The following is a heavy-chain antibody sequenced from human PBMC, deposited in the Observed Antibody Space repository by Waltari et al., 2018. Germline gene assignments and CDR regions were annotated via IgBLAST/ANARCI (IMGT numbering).Heavy chain of an antibody. CDR3: ARDLKSGDPAGWYFDL. D-gene: IGHD2-21*02. V-gene: IGHV4-4*07. Sequence: QVQLQESGPGLVKPSETLSLTCTVSGGSISSYYWSWIRQPAGKGLEWIGRIYTSGSTHYNPSLKRRFTMSVDTSKNQFSLKLCSVTAADTAVYYCARDLKSGDPAGWYFDLWGRGTLVTVSS. CDR2: IYTSGST. J-gene: IGHJ2*01. CDR1: GGSISSYY.